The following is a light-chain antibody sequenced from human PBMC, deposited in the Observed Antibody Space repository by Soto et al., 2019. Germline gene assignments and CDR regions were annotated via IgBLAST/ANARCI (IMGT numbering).Light chain of an antibody. CDR3: QQRAIWVT. J-gene: IGKJ5*01. CDR1: QSIANS. CDR2: DAS. Sequence: EIVLTQSPGTLSLSPWERASLSCRASQSIANSLAWYQQKPGQAPRLLIYDASNRATGIPARFSGSGSETDFTLTISSLEPEDFAVYYCQQRAIWVTFGQGTRLEI. V-gene: IGKV3-11*01.